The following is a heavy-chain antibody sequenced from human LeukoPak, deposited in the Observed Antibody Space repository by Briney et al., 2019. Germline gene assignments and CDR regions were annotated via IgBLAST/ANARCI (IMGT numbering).Heavy chain of an antibody. J-gene: IGHJ6*03. D-gene: IGHD6-19*01. CDR1: DGSISRYY. Sequence: SETLSLTCTVSDGSISRYYGSCIRLPPGKGLEYIGYVSYSGTTNYNPSLKSRLTISLDTSKNQISLRLSSVTAADTAVYYCARFRSAVAGTYNYYYLDVWGKGTTVTVSS. V-gene: IGHV4-59*01. CDR2: VSYSGTT. CDR3: ARFRSAVAGTYNYYYLDV.